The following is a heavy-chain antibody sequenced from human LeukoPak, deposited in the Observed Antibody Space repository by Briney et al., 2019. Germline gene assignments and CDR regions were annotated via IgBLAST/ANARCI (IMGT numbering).Heavy chain of an antibody. CDR3: ARERFHGSGAPKYDY. D-gene: IGHD3-10*01. CDR2: ISLSGSSI. Sequence: PGGSLRLSCAASGFTFDDYGMSWVRQAPGKGLEWVASISLSGSSIYYADSVKGRFTISRDNAKNSLYLQMNSLRVDDTAVYYCARERFHGSGAPKYDYWGQGTLVTVSS. V-gene: IGHV3-21*01. J-gene: IGHJ4*02. CDR1: GFTFDDYG.